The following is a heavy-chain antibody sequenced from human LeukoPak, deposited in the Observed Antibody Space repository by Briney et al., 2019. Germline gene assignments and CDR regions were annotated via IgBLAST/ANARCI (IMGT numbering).Heavy chain of an antibody. CDR1: GGTFSSYA. D-gene: IGHD2-2*01. CDR2: VIPIFGTA. V-gene: IGHV1-69*13. J-gene: IGHJ4*02. CDR3: ARGYCSSTSCYPFDY. Sequence: ASVKVSCKASGGTFSSYAISWVRQALGQGLEWMGGVIPIFGTADYAQKFQGRVTITADESTSTAYMELSSLRSEDSPVYYCARGYCSSTSCYPFDYWGQGTLVTVSS.